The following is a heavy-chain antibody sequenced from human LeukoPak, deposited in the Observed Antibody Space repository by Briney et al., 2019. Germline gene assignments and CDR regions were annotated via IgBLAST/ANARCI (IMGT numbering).Heavy chain of an antibody. CDR3: AKVALWFGELFGYGMDV. CDR1: GFTFDDYA. V-gene: IGHV3-9*01. D-gene: IGHD3-10*01. CDR2: ISWNSGSI. J-gene: IGHJ6*02. Sequence: PGGSLRLSCAASGFTFDDYAMHWVRQAPGKGLEWVSGISWNSGSIGYADSVKGRFTISRDNAKNSLYLQMNSLRAEDTALYYCAKVALWFGELFGYGMDVWGQGTTVTVSS.